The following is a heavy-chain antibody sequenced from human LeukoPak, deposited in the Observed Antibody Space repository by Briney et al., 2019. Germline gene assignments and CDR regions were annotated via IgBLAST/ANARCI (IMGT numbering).Heavy chain of an antibody. CDR1: GFTFSSYS. Sequence: GGSLRLSCAASGFTFSSYSMNRVRQAPGKGLEWVSSISSSSSYIYYADSVKGRFTISRDNAKNSLYLQMNSLRAEDTAVYYCAREGSSPPTDYWGQGTLVTVSS. CDR3: AREGSSPPTDY. CDR2: ISSSSSYI. J-gene: IGHJ4*02. V-gene: IGHV3-21*01. D-gene: IGHD2-15*01.